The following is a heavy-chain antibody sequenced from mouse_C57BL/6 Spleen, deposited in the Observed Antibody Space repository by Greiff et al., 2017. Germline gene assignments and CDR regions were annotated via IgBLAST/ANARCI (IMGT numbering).Heavy chain of an antibody. Sequence: VQLVESGAELMKPGASVKLSCKATGYTFTGYWIEWVQQRPGNGLEWIGELLPGSGSTNYNEKFKGKATFTADTSSHPVYMQLSILTTEDSAINYCSRYSNYAWFAYWGQGTLVNVSA. D-gene: IGHD2-5*01. V-gene: IGHV1-9*01. CDR1: GYTFTGYW. J-gene: IGHJ3*01. CDR3: SRYSNYAWFAY. CDR2: LLPGSGST.